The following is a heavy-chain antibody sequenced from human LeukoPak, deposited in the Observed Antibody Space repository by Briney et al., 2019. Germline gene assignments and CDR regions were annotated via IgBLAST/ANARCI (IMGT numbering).Heavy chain of an antibody. D-gene: IGHD3-22*01. V-gene: IGHV4-34*01. CDR2: INHSGST. Sequence: SETLSLTCAVYGGSFSGYYWSWIRQPPGKGLEWIGEINHSGSTNYNPSLKSRVTISVDTSKNQFSLKLSSVTAADTAVYYCARIPDYDSSGYYSGFYFDYWGQGTLVTVSS. J-gene: IGHJ4*02. CDR1: GGSFSGYY. CDR3: ARIPDYDSSGYYSGFYFDY.